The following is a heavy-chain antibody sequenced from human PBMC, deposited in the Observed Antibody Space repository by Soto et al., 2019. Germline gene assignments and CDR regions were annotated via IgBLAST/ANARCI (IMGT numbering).Heavy chain of an antibody. Sequence: LKISCKASGFNFGGSWIGWVRQMPGKGLEWMGIIHPGASDTRYSPSFQGQVTMSADKSIDTAYLQWRSLKPSDTATYYCARGGLVRDPPDYWGKGTWVT. CDR2: IHPGASDT. CDR1: GFNFGGSW. D-gene: IGHD3-10*01. V-gene: IGHV5-51*01. J-gene: IGHJ4*02. CDR3: ARGGLVRDPPDY.